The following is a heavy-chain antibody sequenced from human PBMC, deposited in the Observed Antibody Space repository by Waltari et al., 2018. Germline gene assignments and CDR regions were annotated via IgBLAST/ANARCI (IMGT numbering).Heavy chain of an antibody. V-gene: IGHV3-21*01. CDR1: GFPFSSYN. J-gene: IGHJ5*02. Sequence: EVQLMESGGGLVKPGGSLRLSCAASGFPFSSYNMNWVRQAPGKGLEGVSSVSSNGAYIHYGDSVKGRFTISRDNAKTSLYLQMNGLRDEDTAVYYCARGGWGFYLDLWGQGALVTVSS. CDR3: ARGGWGFYLDL. D-gene: IGHD7-27*01. CDR2: VSSNGAYI.